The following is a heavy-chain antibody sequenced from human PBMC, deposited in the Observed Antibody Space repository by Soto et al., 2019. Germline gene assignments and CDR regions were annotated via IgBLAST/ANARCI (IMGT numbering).Heavy chain of an antibody. CDR3: ARNPIYGDFPEYSWFDP. CDR1: GGTFSSYA. Sequence: QVQLVQSGAEVKKPGSSVKVSCKASGGTFSSYAISWVRQAPGQGLEWMGGIIPVFGTPNYAQKFQDRVTISADESTNTAYMELSSLRSADTAVYYCARNPIYGDFPEYSWFDPWGQGTLVTVSS. V-gene: IGHV1-69*12. D-gene: IGHD4-17*01. CDR2: IIPVFGTP. J-gene: IGHJ5*02.